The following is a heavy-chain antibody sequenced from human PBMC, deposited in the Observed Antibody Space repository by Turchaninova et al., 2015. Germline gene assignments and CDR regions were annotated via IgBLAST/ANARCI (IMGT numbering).Heavy chain of an antibody. CDR2: INPKSGGT. CDR1: GYTFTSYH. D-gene: IGHD3-22*01. Sequence: QVQLVQSGAVVKKPGASVKVSCKASGYTFTSYHIHWVRQAPGQGLAWMGRINPKSGGTNYAQKLQGRVSVTRDTSISTAYMELSRLTSDETAVYYCAREPDTSGNYHDYWGLGSLITVS. V-gene: IGHV1-2*06. CDR3: AREPDTSGNYHDY. J-gene: IGHJ4*02.